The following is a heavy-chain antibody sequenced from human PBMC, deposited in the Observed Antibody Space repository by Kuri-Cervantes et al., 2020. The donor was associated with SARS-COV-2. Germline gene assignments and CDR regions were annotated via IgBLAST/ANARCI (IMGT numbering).Heavy chain of an antibody. D-gene: IGHD1-7*01. CDR1: GFTFSTYT. CDR2: TTDDGTNK. J-gene: IGHJ2*01. V-gene: IGHV3-30-3*01. Sequence: GESLKISCAASGFTFSTYTMHWVRQAPGKGLEWVAVTTDDGTNKYYADSVKGRFTISRDNSKNTLYLQMNSLRTEDTAVYYCARGFELLRDSDLWGRGTLVTVSS. CDR3: ARGFELLRDSDL.